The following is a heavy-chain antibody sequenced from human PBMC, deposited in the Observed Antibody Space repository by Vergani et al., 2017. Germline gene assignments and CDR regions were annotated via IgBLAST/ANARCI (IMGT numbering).Heavy chain of an antibody. CDR2: IRSKAYGGTT. CDR3: RADTAMAGGYYYYYMDV. J-gene: IGHJ6*03. CDR1: GFTFGDYS. Sequence: EVQLVESGGGLVQPGRSLRLSCTASGFTFGDYSMSWFRQAPGKGLEWVGFIRSKAYGGTTEYAASVKGRFTISRDASKSIAYLQMNSLKTEDTAVYYCRADTAMAGGYYYYYMDVWGKGTTVTVSS. D-gene: IGHD5-18*01. V-gene: IGHV3-49*03.